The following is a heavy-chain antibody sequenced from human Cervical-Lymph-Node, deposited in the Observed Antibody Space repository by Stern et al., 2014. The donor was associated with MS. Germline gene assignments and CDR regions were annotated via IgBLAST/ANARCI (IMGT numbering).Heavy chain of an antibody. Sequence: EVHLVESGGGLVQPGGSLRLSCAASGFTFSNFWMTWVRQAPEKGLEWVANIKQDGSEKTYVDSVKGRFTISRDNAKNSVYLQMNSLRAEDTALNFCARLRGSYSLDSWGQGTLVTVSS. CDR3: ARLRGSYSLDS. V-gene: IGHV3-7*01. CDR1: GFTFSNFW. J-gene: IGHJ4*02. D-gene: IGHD1-26*01. CDR2: IKQDGSEK.